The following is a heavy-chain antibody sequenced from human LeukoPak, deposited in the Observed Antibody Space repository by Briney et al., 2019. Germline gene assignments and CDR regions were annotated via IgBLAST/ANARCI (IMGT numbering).Heavy chain of an antibody. Sequence: GGSLRLSCAASGFSFSSYSMKWVRQAPGKGLEWVSSISSSSSYIYYAALVKGRFTISRDNAKNSLYLQMNSLRAEDTGVYYCARGSAAGGMDFDYWGQGTLVTVSS. CDR3: ARGSAAGGMDFDY. D-gene: IGHD6-13*01. J-gene: IGHJ4*02. CDR2: ISSSSSYI. V-gene: IGHV3-21*01. CDR1: GFSFSSYS.